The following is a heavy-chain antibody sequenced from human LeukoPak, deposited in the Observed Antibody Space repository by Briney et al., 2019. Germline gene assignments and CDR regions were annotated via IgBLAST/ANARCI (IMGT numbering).Heavy chain of an antibody. CDR3: AVQRGGDGYNTFDY. Sequence: GGSLILSCAASGFTFSSYAMSWVRQAPGKGLEWVPGLSGSGDDTDYADSVKGRFTISRDNSKNTVYLQMNSLRAEDTAVYYCAVQRGGDGYNTFDYWGQGTLVTVSS. J-gene: IGHJ4*02. V-gene: IGHV3-23*01. CDR2: LSGSGDDT. D-gene: IGHD5-24*01. CDR1: GFTFSSYA.